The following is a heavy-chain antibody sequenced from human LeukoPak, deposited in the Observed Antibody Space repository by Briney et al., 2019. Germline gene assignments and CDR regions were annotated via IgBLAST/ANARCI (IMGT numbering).Heavy chain of an antibody. CDR2: INPNSGGT. J-gene: IGHJ6*02. CDR3: ATAYYYYYGMDV. CDR1: GYTFTSYG. V-gene: IGHV1-2*02. Sequence: ASVKVSCKTAGYTFTSYGINWVRQAPGRGLEWMGWINPNSGGTNYAQKFQGRVTMTRDTSISTAYVELSRLRSDDTAVYYCATAYYYYYGMDVWGQGTTVTVSS.